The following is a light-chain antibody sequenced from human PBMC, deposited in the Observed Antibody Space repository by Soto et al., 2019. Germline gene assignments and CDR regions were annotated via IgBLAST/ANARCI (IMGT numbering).Light chain of an antibody. J-gene: IGKJ4*01. CDR3: QQANSFPPLT. CDR1: QGISTW. CDR2: SAS. Sequence: DIQMTQSPSSVSASIGDRVTITCRASQGISTWLAWYQQKPGKAPKLLIYSASILQSGVPPRFSGSGSGTEFTLTLSSLQPEDFATYYCQQANSFPPLTFGGGTRVEVK. V-gene: IGKV1-12*01.